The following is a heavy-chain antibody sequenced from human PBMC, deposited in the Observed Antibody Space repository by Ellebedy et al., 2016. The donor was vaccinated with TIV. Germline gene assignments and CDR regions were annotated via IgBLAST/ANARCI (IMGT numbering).Heavy chain of an antibody. J-gene: IGHJ4*02. CDR3: ARDAVPKGIVFDC. Sequence: PGGSLRLSCSASGFMLSNYWISWVRQAPGKGLEWLANIKEDGSQKYYLDSIMGRFTISRDNAKDLVYLQINSLRAEDTAVYYCARDAVPKGIVFDCWGQGTLVSVSS. V-gene: IGHV3-7*03. D-gene: IGHD2-21*01. CDR2: IKEDGSQK. CDR1: GFMLSNYW.